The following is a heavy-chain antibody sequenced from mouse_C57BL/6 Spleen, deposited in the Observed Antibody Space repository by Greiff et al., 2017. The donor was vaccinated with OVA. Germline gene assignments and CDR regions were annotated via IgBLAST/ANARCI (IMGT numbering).Heavy chain of an antibody. J-gene: IGHJ3*01. V-gene: IGHV1-9*01. Sequence: QVQLKQSGAELMKPGASVKLSCKATGYTFTGYWIEWVKQRPGHGLEWIGEILPGSGSTNYNEKFKGKATFTADTSSNTAYMRLSSLTTEDSAIYYCARFFDGYLAWFAYWGQGTLVTVSA. CDR2: ILPGSGST. CDR1: GYTFTGYW. CDR3: ARFFDGYLAWFAY. D-gene: IGHD2-3*01.